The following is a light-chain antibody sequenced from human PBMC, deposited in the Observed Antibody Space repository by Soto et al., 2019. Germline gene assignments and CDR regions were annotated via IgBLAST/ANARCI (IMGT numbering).Light chain of an antibody. Sequence: DIQMTQSPSSVSASVGDRVTITCRASQGISNWLAWYQQKAGKAPKLLIYATSTLQSGVPSRFRGRGSTTEVTLTISSLQPEDVATYYCQQANSFPYTFGQGTKLEIK. CDR2: ATS. J-gene: IGKJ2*01. CDR3: QQANSFPYT. CDR1: QGISNW. V-gene: IGKV1-12*01.